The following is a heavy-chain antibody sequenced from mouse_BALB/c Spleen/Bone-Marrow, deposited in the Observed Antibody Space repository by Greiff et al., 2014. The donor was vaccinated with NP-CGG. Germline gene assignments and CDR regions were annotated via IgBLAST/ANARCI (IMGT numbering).Heavy chain of an antibody. CDR1: GYSITSDYA. D-gene: IGHD1-1*01. Sequence: VQLNQSGPGLVKPSQSLSLTCTVTGYSITSDYAWNWIRQFPGNKLEWMGYISYSGSTSYNPSLKSRISITRDTSKNQFFLQLNSVTTEDTATYYCARYYGSSYYAMDYWGQGTSVTVSS. CDR3: ARYYGSSYYAMDY. V-gene: IGHV3-2*02. J-gene: IGHJ4*01. CDR2: ISYSGST.